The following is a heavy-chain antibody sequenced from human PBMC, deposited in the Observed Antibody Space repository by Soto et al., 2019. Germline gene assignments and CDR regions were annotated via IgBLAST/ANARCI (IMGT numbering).Heavy chain of an antibody. D-gene: IGHD5-12*01. CDR2: IYYSGST. CDR1: GGSISSGGYY. J-gene: IGHJ4*02. CDR3: ARVYHGGYSDY. V-gene: IGHV4-31*02. Sequence: SETLSLTCTVSGGSISSGGYYWSWIRQHPGKGLEWIGYIYYSGSTYYNPSLKSRVTISVDTSKNQFSLKLSSVTAADTAVYYCARVYHGGYSDYWGQGTLVTVSS.